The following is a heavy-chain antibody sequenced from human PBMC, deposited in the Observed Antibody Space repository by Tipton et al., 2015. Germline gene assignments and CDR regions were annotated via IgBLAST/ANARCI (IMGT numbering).Heavy chain of an antibody. CDR2: IYYSGST. V-gene: IGHV4-39*07. Sequence: TLSLTCNVSGDSISNSHNFWSWIRQSPGKGLEWIGSIYYSGSTYYNPSLKSRVTISLDTSKNQFSLNLNSVTAADTTVYYCAREVWYNDSTGYDYWGQGTLVTVSS. J-gene: IGHJ4*02. CDR3: AREVWYNDSTGYDY. CDR1: GDSISNSHNF. D-gene: IGHD3-22*01.